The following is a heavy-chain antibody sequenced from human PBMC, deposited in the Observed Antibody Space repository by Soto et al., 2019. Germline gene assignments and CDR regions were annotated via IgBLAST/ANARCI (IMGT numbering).Heavy chain of an antibody. Sequence: SLTCTVSGSPINSSGYYWGWIRQPPGKGLEWIGSMFYGVSTYYKPSLKSRVTVSVDTSKNQFSLNLRSVTDADTAVYYCARLPSRHLVDYWGKGPLVTVSS. V-gene: IGHV4-39*01. J-gene: IGHJ4*02. CDR1: GSPINSSGYY. CDR2: MFYGVST. CDR3: ARLPSRHLVDY. D-gene: IGHD3-3*02.